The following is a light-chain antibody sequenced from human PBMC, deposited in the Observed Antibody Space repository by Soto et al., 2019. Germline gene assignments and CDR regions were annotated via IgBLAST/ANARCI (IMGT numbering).Light chain of an antibody. J-gene: IGLJ2*01. Sequence: QSALTQPASVSGSPGQSITISCTGTSSDVGTYNYVSWYQQHPGKAPQLMIYDVTNRPSGVSSRFSGSKSGNTASLTISGLQSEDEADYYCSSYAGSSTRVVFGGATKLTVL. CDR1: SSDVGTYNY. CDR3: SSYAGSSTRVV. CDR2: DVT. V-gene: IGLV2-14*01.